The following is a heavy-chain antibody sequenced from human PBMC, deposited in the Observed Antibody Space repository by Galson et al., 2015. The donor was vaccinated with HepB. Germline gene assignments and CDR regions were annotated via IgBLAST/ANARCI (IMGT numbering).Heavy chain of an antibody. CDR3: ARGNQYCSSTSCTKGAFDI. Sequence: SVKVSCKASGYTFTGYYMHWVRQAPGQGLEWMGWINPNSGGTNYAQKFQGWVTMTRDTSISTAYMELSRLRSDNTAVYYCARGNQYCSSTSCTKGAFDIWGQGTMVTVSS. CDR2: INPNSGGT. CDR1: GYTFTGYY. D-gene: IGHD2-2*01. V-gene: IGHV1-2*04. J-gene: IGHJ3*02.